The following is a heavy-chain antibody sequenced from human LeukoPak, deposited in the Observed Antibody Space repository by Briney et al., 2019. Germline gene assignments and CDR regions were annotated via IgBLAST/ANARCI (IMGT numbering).Heavy chain of an antibody. CDR3: ARSYSRFYYYYMDV. CDR1: GGSFSGYY. J-gene: IGHJ6*03. CDR2: INHSGST. V-gene: IGHV4-34*01. D-gene: IGHD6-13*01. Sequence: SETPSLTCAVYGGSFSGYYWSWIRQPPGKGLEWIGEINHSGSTNYNPSLKSRVTISVDTSKNQFSLKLSSVTAADTAVYYCARSYSRFYYYYMDVWGKGTTVTVSS.